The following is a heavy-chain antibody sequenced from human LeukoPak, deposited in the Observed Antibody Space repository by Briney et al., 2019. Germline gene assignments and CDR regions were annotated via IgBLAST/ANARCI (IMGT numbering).Heavy chain of an antibody. CDR3: ARQPEDTAAFDN. CDR2: VYHTGSS. J-gene: IGHJ4*02. V-gene: IGHV4-59*08. CDR1: GGSISSYY. Sequence: SKTLSLTCTVSGGSISSYYWSWIRQPPGKGLEWIAYVYHTGSSRYNPSLKSRVTISIDTSKNQFSLKLTSVTASDTAVYYCARQPEDTAAFDNWGQGTLVTVSS. D-gene: IGHD5-18*01.